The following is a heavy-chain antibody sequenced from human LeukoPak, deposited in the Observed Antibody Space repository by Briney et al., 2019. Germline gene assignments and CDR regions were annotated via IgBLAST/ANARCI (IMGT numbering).Heavy chain of an antibody. Sequence: SETLSLTCTVSGGSISSYYWSWIRQPPGKGLEWIGYIYYSGSTNYNPSLKSRVTISVDTSKNQFSLKLSSVTAADTAVYYCARDLPSGWYLWGQGTLVTVSS. J-gene: IGHJ5*02. CDR1: GGSISSYY. V-gene: IGHV4-59*01. CDR3: ARDLPSGWYL. CDR2: IYYSGST. D-gene: IGHD6-19*01.